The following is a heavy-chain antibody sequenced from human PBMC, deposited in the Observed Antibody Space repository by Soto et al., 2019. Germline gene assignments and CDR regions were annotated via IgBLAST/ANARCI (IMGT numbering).Heavy chain of an antibody. CDR1: GFVFSDYA. CDR3: ASVPIWCGSSSCYTEGFDS. J-gene: IGHJ4*02. V-gene: IGHV3-23*01. D-gene: IGHD2-2*01. Sequence: EVQLLDSGGGWVQPGGSLRLSCVASGFVFSDYAMSWVRQAPGKGLEWVSAISAGGSDTYYADSVKGRFTVSRVNSKNTLYLQMNTLRAEDTAIYYCASVPIWCGSSSCYTEGFDSWGQGPLVTVSS. CDR2: ISAGGSDT.